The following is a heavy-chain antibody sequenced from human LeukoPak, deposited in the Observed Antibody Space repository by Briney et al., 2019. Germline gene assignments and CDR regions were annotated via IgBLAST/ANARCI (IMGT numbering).Heavy chain of an antibody. CDR1: GGSISSSNW. J-gene: IGHJ4*02. D-gene: IGHD4-17*01. Sequence: NPSATLSLTCAVSGGSISSSNWWTCVRQPPGKGLEWIGEIYHSGSTNYNPSLKSRVTISIDKSKNQFSLKLSSAPAADTAVYYCASLYGDYRVGYWGQGTLVTVSS. CDR2: IYHSGST. CDR3: ASLYGDYRVGY. V-gene: IGHV4-4*02.